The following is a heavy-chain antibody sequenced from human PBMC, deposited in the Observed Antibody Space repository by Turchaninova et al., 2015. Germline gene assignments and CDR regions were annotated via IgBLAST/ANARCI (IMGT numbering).Heavy chain of an antibody. Sequence: GGFVAPGWSEDDACAASGFTFSSYEMNWVRQAPRKWLEWVSYISSSGSTIYYAYSVKGRFTFSRDNAKNSLYLQMNSLRAEDTAVYYCARELVGGGFYGMDVWGQGTTVTVSS. D-gene: IGHD2-21*01. CDR2: ISSSGSTI. V-gene: IGHV3-48*03. CDR3: ARELVGGGFYGMDV. J-gene: IGHJ6*02. CDR1: GFTFSSYE.